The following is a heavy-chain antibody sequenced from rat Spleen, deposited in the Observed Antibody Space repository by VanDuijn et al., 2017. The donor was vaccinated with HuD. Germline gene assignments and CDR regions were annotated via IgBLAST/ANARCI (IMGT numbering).Heavy chain of an antibody. CDR2: ISTGGGNT. J-gene: IGHJ2*01. CDR3: TLLTTDY. V-gene: IGHV5-25*01. D-gene: IGHD1-10*01. Sequence: EVQLVESGGGLVHPGRSLKLSCAASGFTFSDYAMAWVRQAPKKGLEWVATISTGGGNTYYRDSVKGRFTISRDNAKSTLYLQMDSLRSEDTATYYCTLLTTDYWGQGVMVTVSS. CDR1: GFTFSDYA.